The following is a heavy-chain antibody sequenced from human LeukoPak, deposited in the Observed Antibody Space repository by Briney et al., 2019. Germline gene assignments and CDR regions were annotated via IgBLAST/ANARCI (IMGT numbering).Heavy chain of an antibody. J-gene: IGHJ4*02. D-gene: IGHD2-15*01. Sequence: PSETLSLTCAVYGGSFSGYYWSWIRQPPGKGLEWIGEINHSGSTNYNPSLKSRVTTSVDTSKNQFSLKLSSVTAADTAVYYCASIAVVVAATHYFDYWGQGTLVTVSS. CDR2: INHSGST. CDR3: ASIAVVVAATHYFDY. CDR1: GGSFSGYY. V-gene: IGHV4-34*01.